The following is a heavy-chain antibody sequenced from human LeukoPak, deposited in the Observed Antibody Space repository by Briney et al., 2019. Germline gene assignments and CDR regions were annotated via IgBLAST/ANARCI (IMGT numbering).Heavy chain of an antibody. D-gene: IGHD2-2*01. CDR1: GFTFNTYS. CDR3: VRGCPSTSAACHDY. J-gene: IGHJ4*02. V-gene: IGHV3-48*04. CDR2: ISSSSGNI. Sequence: PGGSLRLSCAASGFTFNTYSMSWVRQAPGKGLEWVSHISSSSGNIYYADSVRGRFTISRDNAKNSVSLQMSSLRAEDTAVYYCVRGCPSTSAACHDYWGQGTLVTVSS.